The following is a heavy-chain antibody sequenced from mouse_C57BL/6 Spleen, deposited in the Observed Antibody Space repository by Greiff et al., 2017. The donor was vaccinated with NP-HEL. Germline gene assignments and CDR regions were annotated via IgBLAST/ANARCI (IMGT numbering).Heavy chain of an antibody. V-gene: IGHV2-9-1*01. J-gene: IGHJ4*01. Sequence: VMLVESGPGLVAPSQSLSITCTVSGFSLTSYAISWVRQPPGKGLEWLGVIWTGGGTNYNSALKSRLSISKDNSKSQVFLKMNSLQTDDTARYYCARNSLPDYYAMDYWGQGTSVTVSS. D-gene: IGHD2-10*01. CDR3: ARNSLPDYYAMDY. CDR1: GFSLTSYA. CDR2: IWTGGGT.